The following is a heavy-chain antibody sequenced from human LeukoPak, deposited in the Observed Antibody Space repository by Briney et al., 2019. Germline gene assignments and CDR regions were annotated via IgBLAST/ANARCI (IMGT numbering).Heavy chain of an antibody. Sequence: RSGASLRLSCAASGFTFSSYAMSWVRQAPGKGLEWVSAISGSGGSTYYADSVKGRFTISRDNSKNTLYLQMNSLRAEDTAVYYCAKAPVLETTVNYWGQGTLVTVSS. CDR1: GFTFSSYA. CDR2: ISGSGGST. CDR3: AKAPVLETTVNY. D-gene: IGHD4-17*01. J-gene: IGHJ4*02. V-gene: IGHV3-23*01.